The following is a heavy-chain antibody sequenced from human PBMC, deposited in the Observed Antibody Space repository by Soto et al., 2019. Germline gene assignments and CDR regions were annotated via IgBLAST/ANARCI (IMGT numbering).Heavy chain of an antibody. J-gene: IGHJ4*02. D-gene: IGHD1-26*01. CDR1: GFTFSSYA. CDR2: ISGSGGST. V-gene: IGHV3-23*01. CDR3: AKDREVGAIGYFDY. Sequence: GESLKISCAASGFTFSSYAMSWVRQAPGKGLEWVSAISGSGGSTYYADSVKGRFTISRDNSKNTLYLQMNSLRAEDTAVYYCAKDREVGAIGYFDYWGQGTLVTVSS.